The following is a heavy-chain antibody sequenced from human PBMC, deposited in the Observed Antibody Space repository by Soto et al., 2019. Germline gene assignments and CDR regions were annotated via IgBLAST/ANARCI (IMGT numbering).Heavy chain of an antibody. V-gene: IGHV4-34*01. CDR3: ARGPPVYYYASSGHPHQA. D-gene: IGHD3-22*01. CDR1: GGSFSGYY. J-gene: IGHJ3*01. CDR2: INHSGST. Sequence: SETLSLTCAVYGGSFSGYYWSWIRQPPGKGLEWIGEINHSGSTNYNPSLKSRVTISVDTSKNQFSLKLSSVTAADTAVYYCARGPPVYYYASSGHPHQAWGQGTMVTVSS.